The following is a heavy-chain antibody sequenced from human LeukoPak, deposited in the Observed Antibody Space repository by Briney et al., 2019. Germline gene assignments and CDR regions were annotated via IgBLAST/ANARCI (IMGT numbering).Heavy chain of an antibody. J-gene: IGHJ4*02. Sequence: ASVKVSCKASGYTFTSYAMNWVRQAPGQGLEWMGWINTNTGNPTYAQGFTGRFVFSLDTSVSTAYLQISSLKAEDTAVYYCASGVGGGSSGYAQFFDSWAQEPLVTVSS. CDR1: GYTFTSYA. V-gene: IGHV7-4-1*02. D-gene: IGHD6-25*01. CDR2: INTNTGNP. CDR3: ASGVGGGSSGYAQFFDS.